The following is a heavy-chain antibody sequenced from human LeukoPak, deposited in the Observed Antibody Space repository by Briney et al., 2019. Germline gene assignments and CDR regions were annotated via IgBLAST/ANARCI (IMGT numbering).Heavy chain of an antibody. D-gene: IGHD2-21*02. CDR2: IYYSGST. CDR3: ARAGGDVVVTAIDAFDI. J-gene: IGHJ3*02. V-gene: IGHV4-30-4*07. CDR1: GGSISSGGYS. Sequence: SETLSLTCTVSGGSISSGGYSWSWIRQPPGKGLEWIGYIYYSGSTYYNPSLKSRVTISVDTSKNQFSLKLSSVTAADTAVYCCARAGGDVVVTAIDAFDIWGQGTMVTVSS.